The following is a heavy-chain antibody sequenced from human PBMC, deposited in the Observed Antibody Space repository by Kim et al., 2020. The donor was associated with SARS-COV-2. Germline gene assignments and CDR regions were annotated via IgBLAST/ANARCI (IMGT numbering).Heavy chain of an antibody. CDR2: ISGSGSSK. D-gene: IGHD3-22*01. Sequence: GGSLRLSCAASGFTFRSYEMNWVRQAPGKGLEWVSYISGSGSSKYYADSVKGRFTISRDNAKDSLYLQMNGLGAEDTAVYYCAGEVVVSPDAFDIWGQGTMVTVSS. J-gene: IGHJ3*02. CDR3: AGEVVVSPDAFDI. CDR1: GFTFRSYE. V-gene: IGHV3-48*03.